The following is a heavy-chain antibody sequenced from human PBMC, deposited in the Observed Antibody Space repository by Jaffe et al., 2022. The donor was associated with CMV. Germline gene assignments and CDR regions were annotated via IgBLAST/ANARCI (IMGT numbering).Heavy chain of an antibody. J-gene: IGHJ4*02. CDR2: IRSKANSYAT. D-gene: IGHD3-22*01. CDR3: RAYYYDSSGYYPRDY. CDR1: GFTFSGSA. Sequence: EVQLVESGGGLVQPGGSLKLSCAASGFTFSGSAMHWVRQASGKGLEWVGRIRSKANSYATAYAASVKGRFTISRDDSKNTAYLQMNSLKTEDTAVYYCRAYYYDSSGYYPRDYWGQGTLVTVSS. V-gene: IGHV3-73*01.